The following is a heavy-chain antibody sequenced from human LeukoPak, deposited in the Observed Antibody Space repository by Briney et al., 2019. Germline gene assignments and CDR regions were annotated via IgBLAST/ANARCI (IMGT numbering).Heavy chain of an antibody. CDR2: ISGGGEST. CDR3: AKGKYSSGGVPDY. J-gene: IGHJ4*02. Sequence: EGSLRLSCVASEFTFSSHAMNWVRQAPGKGLEWVSSISGGGESTYYADSVKGRFTVSRDNSKNTLYLQINSLRGEDTAVYYCAKGKYSSGGVPDYWGQETLVTVSS. CDR1: EFTFSSHA. V-gene: IGHV3-23*01. D-gene: IGHD6-19*01.